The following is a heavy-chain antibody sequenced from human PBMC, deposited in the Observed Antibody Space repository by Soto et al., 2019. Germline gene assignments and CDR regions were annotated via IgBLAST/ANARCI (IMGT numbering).Heavy chain of an antibody. J-gene: IGHJ5*02. V-gene: IGHV5-10-1*01. CDR3: ARRGSSWHNWFDP. CDR2: IDPSDSYT. CDR1: GYNFTSYW. D-gene: IGHD6-13*01. Sequence: PGEALKMSGTGSGYNFTSYWISCVRQLPGKGLEWMGRIDPSDSYTNYSPSFQGHVTISADKSISTAYLQWSSLKASDTAMYYCARRGSSWHNWFDPWGQGTLVTVPQ.